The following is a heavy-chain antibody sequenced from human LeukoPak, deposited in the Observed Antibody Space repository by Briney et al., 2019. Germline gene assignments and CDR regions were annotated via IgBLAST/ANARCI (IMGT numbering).Heavy chain of an antibody. D-gene: IGHD3-9*01. CDR3: ARGTINKYFDL. V-gene: IGHV1-46*01. CDR2: INPSGGST. J-gene: IGHJ2*01. CDR1: GYTFTNYY. Sequence: GASVKISCKASGYTFTNYYMHWVRQAPGQGLEWMGIINPSGGSTSYAQKFQGRVSMTRDTSTSMFYMELSSLRSEDTAVYYCARGTINKYFDLWGRGTLVTVSS.